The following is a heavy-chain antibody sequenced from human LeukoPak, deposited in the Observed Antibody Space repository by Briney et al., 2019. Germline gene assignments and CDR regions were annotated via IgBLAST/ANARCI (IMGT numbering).Heavy chain of an antibody. J-gene: IGHJ3*02. D-gene: IGHD1-26*01. V-gene: IGHV4-39*01. CDR2: IYYSGST. CDR3: ARRRVGARGAAFDI. CDR1: GGTISSSSYY. Sequence: TSETLSLTCTVSGGTISSSSYYWGWIRQPPGKGLEWIGSIYYSGSTFYSPSLKSRVTISVDTSKNQFSLKLSSVTAADTAVYYCARRRVGARGAAFDIWGQGTMVTFSS.